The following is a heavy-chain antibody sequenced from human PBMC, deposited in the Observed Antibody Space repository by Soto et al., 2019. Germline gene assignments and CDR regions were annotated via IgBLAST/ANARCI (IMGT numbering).Heavy chain of an antibody. V-gene: IGHV4-30-2*01. CDR3: DRSFAGYYGMDV. J-gene: IGHJ6*02. Sequence: QLQLQESGSGLVKPSQTLSLTCAVSGGSISSGGYSWSWIRQPPGKGLEWIGYIYHSGSTYYNPSLKSRVTISVDRAKNQVSLKLSSVTAADTAVYFGDRSFAGYYGMDVWGQGTTVTVSS. D-gene: IGHD3-10*01. CDR2: IYHSGST. CDR1: GGSISSGGYS.